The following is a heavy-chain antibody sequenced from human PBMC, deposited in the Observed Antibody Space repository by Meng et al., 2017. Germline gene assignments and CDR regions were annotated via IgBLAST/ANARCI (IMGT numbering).Heavy chain of an antibody. CDR2: IYSGGST. CDR1: GFTFSSYE. CDR3: ARGLGYSSGWYPPVYYFDY. D-gene: IGHD6-19*01. V-gene: IGHV3-53*01. J-gene: IGHJ4*02. Sequence: GESLKISCAASGFTFSSYEMNWVRQAPGKGLEWVSVIYSGGSTYYADSVKGRFTISRDNSKNTLYLQMNSLRAEDTAVYYCARGLGYSSGWYPPVYYFDYWGQGTLVTVSS.